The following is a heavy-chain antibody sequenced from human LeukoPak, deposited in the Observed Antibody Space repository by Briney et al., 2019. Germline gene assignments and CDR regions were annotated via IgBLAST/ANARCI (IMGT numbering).Heavy chain of an antibody. D-gene: IGHD5-24*01. CDR1: GFTFSSYS. CDR2: ISSSSSTI. Sequence: PGGSLRLSCAASGFTFSSYSMNWVRQAPGKGLEWVSYISSSSSTIYYADSVKGRFTISRDNAKNSLYLQMNGLRDEDTAVYYCARVGGRDGYWGQGTLVTVSS. CDR3: ARVGGRDGY. V-gene: IGHV3-48*02. J-gene: IGHJ4*02.